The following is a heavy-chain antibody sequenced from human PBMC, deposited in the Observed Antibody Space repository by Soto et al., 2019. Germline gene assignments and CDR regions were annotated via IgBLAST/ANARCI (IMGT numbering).Heavy chain of an antibody. V-gene: IGHV1-69*13. Sequence: AASVKVSCKASGGTFSSYAISWVRQAPGQGLEWMGGIIPIFGTANYAQKFQGRVTITADESTSTAYMELSSLRSEDTAVYYCSREGGRYGDYPSSYNWLDPWRQGTLVTVPS. CDR3: SREGGRYGDYPSSYNWLDP. CDR1: GGTFSSYA. D-gene: IGHD4-17*01. CDR2: IIPIFGTA. J-gene: IGHJ5*02.